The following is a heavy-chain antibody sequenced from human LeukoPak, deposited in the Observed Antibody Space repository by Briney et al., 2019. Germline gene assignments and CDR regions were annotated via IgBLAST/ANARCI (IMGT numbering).Heavy chain of an antibody. D-gene: IGHD5-18*01. CDR3: ARAGPYSYGYEDAFDI. CDR1: GFTFSSYW. CDR2: IKQDGSEK. Sequence: GGSLRLSCAASGFTFSSYWMSWVRQAPGKGLEWVANIKQDGSEKYYVDSVKGRFTISRDNAKNPLYLQMNSLRAEDTAVYYCARAGPYSYGYEDAFDIWGQGTMVTVSS. J-gene: IGHJ3*02. V-gene: IGHV3-7*01.